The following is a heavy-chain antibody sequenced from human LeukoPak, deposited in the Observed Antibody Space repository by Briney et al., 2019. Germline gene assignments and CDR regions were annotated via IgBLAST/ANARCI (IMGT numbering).Heavy chain of an antibody. V-gene: IGHV4-4*07. Sequence: SETLSLTCTVSGGAIRSHYWNWIRQPAGKGLEWIGRIYSSGYTNDNPFLKSRITMSVDMSKNQFSLRLNSVTAADTAVYYCARGKHTVDSWGQGMLVTVSS. D-gene: IGHD2-8*02. CDR3: ARGKHTVDS. J-gene: IGHJ4*02. CDR1: GGAIRSHY. CDR2: IYSSGYT.